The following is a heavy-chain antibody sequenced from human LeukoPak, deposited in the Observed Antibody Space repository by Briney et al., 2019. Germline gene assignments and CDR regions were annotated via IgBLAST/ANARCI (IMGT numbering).Heavy chain of an antibody. CDR1: GGSISSYY. CDR2: IYITGST. V-gene: IGHV4-4*09. CDR3: ARVRIGETSYDASDV. Sequence: ASETLSLTCTVSGGSISSYYWTSIRQPPGKGLEWIGDIYITGSTNYNPYLKRRVTMSVDTSKNQFSLRLSSVTAADTAVYYCARVRIGETSYDASDVWGLGTMVTVSS. D-gene: IGHD1-26*01. J-gene: IGHJ3*01.